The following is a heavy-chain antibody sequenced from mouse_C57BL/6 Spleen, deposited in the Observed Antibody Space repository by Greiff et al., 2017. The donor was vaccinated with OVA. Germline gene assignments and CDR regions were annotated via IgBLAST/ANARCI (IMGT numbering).Heavy chain of an antibody. CDR3: AKPFYYGNPYYAMDY. D-gene: IGHD2-1*01. J-gene: IGHJ4*01. CDR1: GFPFSDYG. CDR2: ISSGSSTI. V-gene: IGHV5-17*01. Sequence: DVKLVESGGGLVKPGGSLKLSCAASGFPFSDYGMHWVRQAPEKGLEWVAYISSGSSTIYYADTVKGRFTISRDNAKNTLFLQMTSLRSEDTAMYYCAKPFYYGNPYYAMDYWGQGTSVTVSS.